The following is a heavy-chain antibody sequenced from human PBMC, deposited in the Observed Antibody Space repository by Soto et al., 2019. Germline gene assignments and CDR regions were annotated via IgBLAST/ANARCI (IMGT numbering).Heavy chain of an antibody. Sequence: SVKVSCKASGGTFSSYAISWVRQAPGQGLEWMGGIIPIFGTANYAQKFQGRVTITADKSTSTAYMELSSLRSEDTAVYYCARGSDPEYYYDSSGYYPLDYWGQGTLVTVSS. CDR3: ARGSDPEYYYDSSGYYPLDY. J-gene: IGHJ4*02. D-gene: IGHD3-22*01. V-gene: IGHV1-69*06. CDR2: IIPIFGTA. CDR1: GGTFSSYA.